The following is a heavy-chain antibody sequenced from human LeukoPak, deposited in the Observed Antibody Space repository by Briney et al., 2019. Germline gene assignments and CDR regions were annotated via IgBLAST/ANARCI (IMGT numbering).Heavy chain of an antibody. V-gene: IGHV3-7*01. Sequence: GGSLRLSCAASGFTFSSYWMSWVRQAPGKGLEWVANIKQDGSEKYYVDSVKGRFTISRDNAKNSLYLQMNSLRAEDTAVYYCARAILKYYYDSSGARKPYYFDYRGQGTLVTVSS. J-gene: IGHJ4*02. CDR3: ARAILKYYYDSSGARKPYYFDY. CDR2: IKQDGSEK. CDR1: GFTFSSYW. D-gene: IGHD3-22*01.